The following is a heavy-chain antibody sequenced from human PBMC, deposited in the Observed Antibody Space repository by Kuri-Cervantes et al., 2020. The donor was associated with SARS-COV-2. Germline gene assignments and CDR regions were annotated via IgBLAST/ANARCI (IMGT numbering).Heavy chain of an antibody. V-gene: IGHV3-73*01. CDR3: TSTNYDFWSGYVNWFDP. D-gene: IGHD3-3*01. J-gene: IGHJ5*02. CDR1: GFTFSGSA. Sequence: GGSLRLSCAASGFTFSGSAMHWVRQASGKGLEWVGRIRSKANSYATAYAASVKARFTISRDDSKNTAYLQMNSLKTEDTAVYYCTSTNYDFWSGYVNWFDPWGQGTLVTVSS. CDR2: IRSKANSYAT.